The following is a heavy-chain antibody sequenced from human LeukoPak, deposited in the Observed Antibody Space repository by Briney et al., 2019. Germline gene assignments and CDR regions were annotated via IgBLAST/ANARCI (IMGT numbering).Heavy chain of an antibody. Sequence: SVKVSCKASGGTFSSYAISWVRQAPGQGLEWMGGIIPIFGTANYAQKFQGRVTITTDESTSTAYMELRSLRSDDTAVYYCARDCYDFWSGYQSCYYYYYYMDVWGKGTTVTVSS. V-gene: IGHV1-69*05. D-gene: IGHD3-3*01. CDR2: IIPIFGTA. CDR1: GGTFSSYA. J-gene: IGHJ6*03. CDR3: ARDCYDFWSGYQSCYYYYYYMDV.